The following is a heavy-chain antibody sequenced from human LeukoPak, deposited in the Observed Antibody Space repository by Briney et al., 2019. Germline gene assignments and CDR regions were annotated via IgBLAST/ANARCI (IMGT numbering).Heavy chain of an antibody. CDR1: GGSFSGYY. D-gene: IGHD4-17*01. J-gene: IGHJ4*02. CDR2: INHSGST. CDR3: ARALATVTTYFDS. Sequence: SETLSLTCAVYGGSFSGYYWSWIRQPPGKGLEWIGEINHSGSTNYNPSLKSRVTISADTSKSQFFLELSSVTAADTAVFYCARALATVTTYFDSWGQGTLVTVSS. V-gene: IGHV4-34*01.